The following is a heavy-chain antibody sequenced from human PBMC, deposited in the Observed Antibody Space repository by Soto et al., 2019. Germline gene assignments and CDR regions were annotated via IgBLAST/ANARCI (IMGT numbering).Heavy chain of an antibody. V-gene: IGHV3-15*01. Sequence: PGGSLRLSCAASGFTFSNAWMSWVRQAPGKGLEWVGRIKSKTDGGTTDYAAPVKGRFTISRDDSKNTLYLQMNSLKTEDTAVYYCTTDLAQNYDFWSGPDYYGMDVWGQGTTVTVS. CDR3: TTDLAQNYDFWSGPDYYGMDV. J-gene: IGHJ6*02. CDR1: GFTFSNAW. CDR2: IKSKTDGGTT. D-gene: IGHD3-3*01.